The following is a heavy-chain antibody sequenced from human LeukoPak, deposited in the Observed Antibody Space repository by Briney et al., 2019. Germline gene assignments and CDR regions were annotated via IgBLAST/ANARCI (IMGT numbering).Heavy chain of an antibody. V-gene: IGHV4-59*02. CDR3: ASRKLGNDY. J-gene: IGHJ4*02. Sequence: SETLSLTCTVSGGSVTDYYWSWIRQSPGKGLEWIGYIYYTGTSYNPSLKSRATISADTSKNQFSLKLISVTAADTAVYYCASRKLGNDYWGQGTLVTVSS. D-gene: IGHD7-27*01. CDR1: GGSVTDYY. CDR2: IYYTGT.